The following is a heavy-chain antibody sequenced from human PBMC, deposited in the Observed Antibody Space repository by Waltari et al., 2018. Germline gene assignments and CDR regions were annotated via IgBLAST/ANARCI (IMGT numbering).Heavy chain of an antibody. J-gene: IGHJ6*03. V-gene: IGHV4-39*01. CDR2: SYYRGRS. CDR1: GGLLSTNRQY. D-gene: IGHD3-22*01. CDR3: GRLPKYYYDTSGYPKRAPKYYYYYMDV. Sequence: LQLQESGPGLVKPAETLSDTSTVSGGLLSTNRQYAGWVLQPPGRGVGGVAGSYYRGRSEYDPSLKSRFTISVDTSKTHFSLMLSSLTAADTGVYYCGRLPKYYYDTSGYPKRAPKYYYYYMDVWGRGTTVTVSS.